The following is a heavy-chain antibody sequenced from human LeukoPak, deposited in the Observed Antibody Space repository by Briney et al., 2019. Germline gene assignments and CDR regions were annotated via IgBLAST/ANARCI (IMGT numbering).Heavy chain of an antibody. J-gene: IGHJ4*02. CDR3: ARGKVVAGTPGQNSWDY. Sequence: SETLSLTCTVSGGSISSYYWSWIRQPAGKGLEWIGRIYTSGSTNYNPSLKSRVTMSVDTSKNQFSLKLSSVAAADTAVYYCARGKVVAGTPGQNSWDYWGQGTLVTVSS. CDR2: IYTSGST. D-gene: IGHD6-19*01. V-gene: IGHV4-4*07. CDR1: GGSISSYY.